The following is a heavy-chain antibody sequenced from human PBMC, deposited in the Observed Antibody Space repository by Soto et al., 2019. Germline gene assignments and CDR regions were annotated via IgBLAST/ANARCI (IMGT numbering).Heavy chain of an antibody. J-gene: IGHJ4*02. CDR1: GGSISSSKW. Sequence: PSETLSLTCAVSGGSISSSKWWSWVHQPPGKGLEWIGEIYHSGSTNYNPSLKSRVTIPVDKSKNQFSLKLSSVTAADTAVYYCAGKYSSGWWYFDYWGRGTLVTVSS. CDR2: IYHSGST. D-gene: IGHD6-19*01. V-gene: IGHV4-4*02. CDR3: AGKYSSGWWYFDY.